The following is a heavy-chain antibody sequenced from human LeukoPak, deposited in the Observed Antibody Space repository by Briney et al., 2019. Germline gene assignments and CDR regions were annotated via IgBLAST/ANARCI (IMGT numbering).Heavy chain of an antibody. CDR3: ARASRGDGYNSY. CDR1: GYSFISHG. Sequence: SVKVSCKASGYSFISHGISWVRQAPGQGLEWMGRIIPILGIANYAQKFQDRVTITADRSTSTAYMELSSLKSEDTAVYYCARASRGDGYNSYWGPGTLVTVSS. D-gene: IGHD5-24*01. CDR2: IIPILGIA. V-gene: IGHV1-69*04. J-gene: IGHJ4*02.